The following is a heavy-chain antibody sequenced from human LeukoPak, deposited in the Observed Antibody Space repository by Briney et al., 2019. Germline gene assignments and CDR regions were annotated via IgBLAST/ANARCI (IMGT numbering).Heavy chain of an antibody. D-gene: IGHD3-22*01. CDR3: AKTYYYDPFDY. CDR1: GGSISNSGYY. V-gene: IGHV4-39*01. Sequence: PSETLSLTCTVSGGSISNSGYYWGWIRQPPGKGLEWIGNIYYSGSTYYNPSLKSRVTISVDTSKNQFSLKLSSVTAADMAVYYCAKTYYYDPFDYWGQGTLVTVSS. CDR2: IYYSGST. J-gene: IGHJ4*02.